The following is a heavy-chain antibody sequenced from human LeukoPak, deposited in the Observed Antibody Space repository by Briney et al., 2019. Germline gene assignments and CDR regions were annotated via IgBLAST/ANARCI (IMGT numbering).Heavy chain of an antibody. V-gene: IGHV4-38-2*02. J-gene: IGHJ4*02. D-gene: IGHD4-17*01. CDR1: GYSISSGYY. Sequence: SETLSLTCTVSGYSISSGYYWGWIRQPPGKGLEWIGSIYHSGSTYYSPSLKSRVTISVDTSKNQFSLKLSSVTAADTAVYYCARGPTVTTNFDYWGQGTLVTVSS. CDR2: IYHSGST. CDR3: ARGPTVTTNFDY.